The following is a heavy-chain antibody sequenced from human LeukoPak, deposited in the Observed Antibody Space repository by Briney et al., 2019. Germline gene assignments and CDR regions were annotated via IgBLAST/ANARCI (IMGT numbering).Heavy chain of an antibody. D-gene: IGHD6-13*01. V-gene: IGHV4-39*01. CDR3: ASHTAYISSSPRSWFSHYGMDV. CDR1: GGSICSSSYY. J-gene: IGHJ6*02. Sequence: SETLSLTCTVSGGSICSSSYYWGWIRQPPGKGLEWIGSIYYSGSTYYNPSLKSRVTISVDTSKNQFSLKLSSVTAADTAVYYCASHTAYISSSPRSWFSHYGMDVWGQGTTVTVSS. CDR2: IYYSGST.